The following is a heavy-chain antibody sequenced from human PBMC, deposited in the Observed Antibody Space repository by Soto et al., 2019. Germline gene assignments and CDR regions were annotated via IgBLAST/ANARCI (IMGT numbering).Heavy chain of an antibody. Sequence: GGSLRLSCAASGFTFSSYSMSWVRQAPGKGLEWVSAISGSGGSTYYADSVKGRFTISRDNSKNTLYLQMNSLRAEDTAVYYCAKVWQIAAAGTRDDYWGQGTLVTVSS. V-gene: IGHV3-23*01. CDR1: GFTFSSYS. CDR3: AKVWQIAAAGTRDDY. J-gene: IGHJ4*02. D-gene: IGHD6-13*01. CDR2: ISGSGGST.